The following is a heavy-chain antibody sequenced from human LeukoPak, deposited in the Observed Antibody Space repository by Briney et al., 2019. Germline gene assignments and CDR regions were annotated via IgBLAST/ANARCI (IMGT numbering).Heavy chain of an antibody. V-gene: IGHV3-7*01. CDR2: ILPGGKES. CDR1: GHSFCTNM. Sequence: GGSLTLSCVVSGHSFCTNMMTWVRQAPGKGLEWVATILPGGKESYRVESVKGRFTVSRDNAKNSLFLQMNSLRADDTAVYYCMSAHGYWGQGTLVTVSS. CDR3: MSAHGY. J-gene: IGHJ4*02.